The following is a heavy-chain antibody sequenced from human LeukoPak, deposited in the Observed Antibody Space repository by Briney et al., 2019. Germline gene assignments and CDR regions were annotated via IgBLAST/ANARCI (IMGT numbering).Heavy chain of an antibody. CDR2: ISAYNGNT. CDR3: TRDAYYYDSSGSIDY. J-gene: IGHJ4*02. D-gene: IGHD3-22*01. CDR1: GYTFTSYG. Sequence: RASVKLSCKASGYTFTSYGISWVRQAPGQGLEWMGWISAYNGNTNYAQKLQGRVTMTTDTSTSTAYMELRSLRSDDTAVYYCTRDAYYYDSSGSIDYWGQGTLVTVSS. V-gene: IGHV1-18*01.